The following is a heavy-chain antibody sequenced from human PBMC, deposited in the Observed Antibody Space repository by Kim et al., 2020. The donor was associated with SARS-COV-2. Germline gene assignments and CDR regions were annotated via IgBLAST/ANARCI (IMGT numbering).Heavy chain of an antibody. D-gene: IGHD2-2*01. V-gene: IGHV4-30-2*04. CDR3: ARDYAAKSYDM. J-gene: IGHJ3*02. Sequence: TYHNPSLEGRVTIAGDASKNQSSLTVNSVTAADTAVYYCARDYAAKSYDMWGQGTMVTVSS. CDR2: T.